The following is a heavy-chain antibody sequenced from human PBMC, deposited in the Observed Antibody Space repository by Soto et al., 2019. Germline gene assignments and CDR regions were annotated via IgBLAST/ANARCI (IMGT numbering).Heavy chain of an antibody. CDR2: IHPSDPDI. CDR3: ASPMKIFGVVFL. D-gene: IGHD3-3*01. J-gene: IGHJ4*02. V-gene: IGHV5-51*01. CDR1: RDSFNNYW. Sequence: PXDSRKVTWQWSRDSFNNYWIGLVRQKAGEGLEWMGMIHPSDPDIIYSPSFKGQVTISADKSLSTAYLQWSSLKASDTAMYYCASPMKIFGVVFLCGQGTPVIVSS.